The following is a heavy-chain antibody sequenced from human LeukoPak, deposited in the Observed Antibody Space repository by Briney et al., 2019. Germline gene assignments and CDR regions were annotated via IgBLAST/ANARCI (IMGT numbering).Heavy chain of an antibody. V-gene: IGHV4-39*01. D-gene: IGHD4-23*01. CDR1: GGSISSSSYY. J-gene: IGHJ4*02. CDR2: IYYSGST. CDR3: ARHEAVVRWQIGWFDY. Sequence: SETLPLTCTVSGGSISSSSYYWGWIRQPPGKGLEWIGSIYYSGSTYYNPSLKSRVTISVDTSKNQFSLKLSSVTAADTAVYYCARHEAVVRWQIGWFDYWGQGTLVTVSS.